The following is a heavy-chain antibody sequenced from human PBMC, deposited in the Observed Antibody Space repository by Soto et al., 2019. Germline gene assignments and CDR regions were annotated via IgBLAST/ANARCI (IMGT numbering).Heavy chain of an antibody. D-gene: IGHD6-19*01. CDR2: LYWDDDN. CDR3: AHGSGWLFDY. V-gene: IGHV2-5*02. CDR1: GFSLSTRDVG. Sequence: QITLKESGPPLVKPTQTLTLTCTFSGFSLSTRDVGVGWIRQPPVKALEWLALLYWDDDNRYSPSLRRRLTLTKDTSKNQVVLTMTNMDPVDTATYYCAHGSGWLFDYWGPGTLVTVSS. J-gene: IGHJ4*02.